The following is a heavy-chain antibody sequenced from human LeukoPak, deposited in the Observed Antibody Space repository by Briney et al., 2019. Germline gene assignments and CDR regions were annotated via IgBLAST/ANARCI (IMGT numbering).Heavy chain of an antibody. Sequence: PSETLSLTRTVSGGSIGSPYWSWIRQPPGKGLEWIGYIYYSGSTNYNPSLKSRVTISVDTSKNQFSLKLSSVTAADTAVYYCARGDISWFDPWGQGTLVTVSS. J-gene: IGHJ5*02. CDR1: GGSIGSPY. D-gene: IGHD2-15*01. CDR3: ARGDISWFDP. CDR2: IYYSGST. V-gene: IGHV4-59*11.